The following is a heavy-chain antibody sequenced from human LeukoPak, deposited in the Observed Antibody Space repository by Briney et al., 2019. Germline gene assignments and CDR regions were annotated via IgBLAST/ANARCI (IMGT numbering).Heavy chain of an antibody. D-gene: IGHD3-10*01. CDR1: VFTFDDYA. CDR2: ISWNSGNI. J-gene: IGHJ6*02. V-gene: IGHV3-9*01. Sequence: GGSLRLSCAASVFTFDDYAMHWVRQALGKGLERVSGISWNSGNIGYADSVKGRFTISRDNAKNSLYLQMNSLRADDTALYYCAKDIRVDYYGSAKNNMDVWGQGTTVTVSS. CDR3: AKDIRVDYYGSAKNNMDV.